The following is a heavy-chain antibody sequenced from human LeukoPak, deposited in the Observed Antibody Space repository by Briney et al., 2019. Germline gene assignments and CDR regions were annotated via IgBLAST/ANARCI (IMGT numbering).Heavy chain of an antibody. CDR1: GFSSSSKW. V-gene: IGHV3-7*01. D-gene: IGHD1-26*01. Sequence: GRSLRPSCAASGFSSSSKWMSWVRHADRKWLEWEGKIMQEVSQKYYVASVRGRFTISRDNAKNSLYLQMNSLRAEDTAVYYCARWVGATWDYWGQGTLVTVSS. CDR3: ARWVGATWDY. J-gene: IGHJ4*02. CDR2: IMQEVSQK.